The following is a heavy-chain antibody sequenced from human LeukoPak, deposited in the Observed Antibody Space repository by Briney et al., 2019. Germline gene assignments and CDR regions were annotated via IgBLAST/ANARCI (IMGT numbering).Heavy chain of an antibody. Sequence: PSETLSLTCTVSGGSISSGDYYWSWIRQPPGKGLEWIGYIYYSGSTYYNPSLKSRVIISVDTSKNQFSLKLSSVTAADTAVYYCARVGGSGSYYNEQAFDIWGQGTMVTVSS. CDR1: GGSISSGDYY. V-gene: IGHV4-30-4*01. CDR2: IYYSGST. D-gene: IGHD3-10*01. J-gene: IGHJ3*02. CDR3: ARVGGSGSYYNEQAFDI.